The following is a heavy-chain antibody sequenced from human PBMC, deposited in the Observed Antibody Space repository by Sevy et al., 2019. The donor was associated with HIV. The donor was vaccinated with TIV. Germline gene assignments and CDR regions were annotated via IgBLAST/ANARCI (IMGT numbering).Heavy chain of an antibody. V-gene: IGHV3-30*04. J-gene: IGHJ4*02. CDR2: ISHDTTVK. CDR1: GFTFSDYV. D-gene: IGHD3-9*01. Sequence: GGSLRLSCAASGFTFSDYVMHGVRQAPGKGLEWLARISHDTTVKYYADSLKGRFTISRDNSKNTLYLQMNSLRHEDTAVYHCARDADWSLNYWGQGTLVTVSS. CDR3: ARDADWSLNY.